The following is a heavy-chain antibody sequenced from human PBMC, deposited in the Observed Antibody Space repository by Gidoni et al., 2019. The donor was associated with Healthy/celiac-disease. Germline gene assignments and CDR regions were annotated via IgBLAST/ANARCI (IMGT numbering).Heavy chain of an antibody. CDR2: INAGNGNT. V-gene: IGHV1-3*01. D-gene: IGHD3-10*01. J-gene: IGHJ4*02. Sequence: QVQLVQSGAEVKKPGASVKVSCKASGYTFTSYAMHWVRQAPGQRLEWMGWINAGNGNTKYSQKFQGRVTITRDTSASTAYMELSSLRSEDTAVYYCARFPPEGPLWFGYDYWGQGTLVTVSS. CDR3: ARFPPEGPLWFGYDY. CDR1: GYTFTSYA.